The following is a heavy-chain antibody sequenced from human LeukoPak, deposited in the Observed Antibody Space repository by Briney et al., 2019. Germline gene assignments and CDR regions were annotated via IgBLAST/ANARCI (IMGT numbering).Heavy chain of an antibody. Sequence: GGSLRLSCAASGFTFSSYSMNWVRQAPGKGLEWVSSISSSSSYIYYAGSVKGRFTISRDNAKNSLYLQMNSLRAEDTAVYYCARALVDGLVGNAFDIWGQGTMVTVSS. J-gene: IGHJ3*02. CDR1: GFTFSSYS. CDR3: ARALVDGLVGNAFDI. D-gene: IGHD6-6*01. V-gene: IGHV3-21*01. CDR2: ISSSSSYI.